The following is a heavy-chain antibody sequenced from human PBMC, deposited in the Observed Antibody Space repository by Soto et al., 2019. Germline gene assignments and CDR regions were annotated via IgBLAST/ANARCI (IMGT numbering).Heavy chain of an antibody. Sequence: QVQLHQWGAGLLKPSETLSLTCAVYGGSFSGYYWSWIRQPRGKGLEWIGEINHSGSTNYNPSLKGPVTISVDTSKNQFSLKLSPGTAADTAGYYWEITMVRGVYTRGDMDVWGKGTTVTVSS. CDR1: GGSFSGYY. CDR2: INHSGST. J-gene: IGHJ6*03. D-gene: IGHD3-10*01. V-gene: IGHV4-34*01. CDR3: EITMVRGVYTRGDMDV.